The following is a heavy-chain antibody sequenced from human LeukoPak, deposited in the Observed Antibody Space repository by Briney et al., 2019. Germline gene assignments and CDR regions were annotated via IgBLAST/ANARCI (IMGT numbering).Heavy chain of an antibody. J-gene: IGHJ6*03. CDR3: ARHVPIDYGGNYWNYYYYMDV. Sequence: GESLKISCKGSGYSFTSYWIGWVRQMPGKSLEWMGIIYPGDSDTRYSPSFQGQVTISADKSISTAYLQWSSLKASDTAMYYCARHVPIDYGGNYWNYYYYMDVWGKGTTVSVSS. CDR1: GYSFTSYW. V-gene: IGHV5-51*01. D-gene: IGHD4-23*01. CDR2: IYPGDSDT.